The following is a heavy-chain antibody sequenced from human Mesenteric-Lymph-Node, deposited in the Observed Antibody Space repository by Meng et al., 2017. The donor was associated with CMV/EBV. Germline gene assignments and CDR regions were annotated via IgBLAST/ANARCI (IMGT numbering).Heavy chain of an antibody. Sequence: FRSYAMHWVRQAPGKGLEWVAVISWDGSNKYCADSVKGRFTISRDNSKNTLYLQMNSLRAEDTAVYYCANGRYNWNYESSPAEYFQHWGQGTLVTVSS. CDR2: ISWDGSNK. D-gene: IGHD1-7*01. CDR1: FRSYA. J-gene: IGHJ1*01. CDR3: ANGRYNWNYESSPAEYFQH. V-gene: IGHV3-30*04.